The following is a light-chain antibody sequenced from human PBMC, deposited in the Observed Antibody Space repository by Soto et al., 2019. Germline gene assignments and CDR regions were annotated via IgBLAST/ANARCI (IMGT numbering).Light chain of an antibody. CDR3: SSYTSSSVV. J-gene: IGLJ2*01. CDR2: EVS. CDR1: SSDVGGYNY. Sequence: QSALTQPASVSGSPGQSITISCTGTSSDVGGYNYVSWYQQHPGKAPKLMIYEVSNRPSGVSNRFSGSKSGNTASPTISGLQAEDEADYYCSSYTSSSVVFGGGTKVTVL. V-gene: IGLV2-14*01.